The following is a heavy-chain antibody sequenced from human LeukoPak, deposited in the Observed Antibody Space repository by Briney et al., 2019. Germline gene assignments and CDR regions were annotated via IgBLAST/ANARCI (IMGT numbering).Heavy chain of an antibody. Sequence: AGGSLRLSCAASGFTFSSYAMSWVRQAPGKGLEWVSDINGSGGSTYYADSVKGRFTISRDNSKNTLYLQMNSLRAEDTAVYYCARADSGSSGYYGSGSYPHYSSYSLDYWGQGTLVTVSS. J-gene: IGHJ4*02. V-gene: IGHV3-23*01. CDR1: GFTFSSYA. D-gene: IGHD3-10*01. CDR3: ARADSGSSGYYGSGSYPHYSSYSLDY. CDR2: INGSGGST.